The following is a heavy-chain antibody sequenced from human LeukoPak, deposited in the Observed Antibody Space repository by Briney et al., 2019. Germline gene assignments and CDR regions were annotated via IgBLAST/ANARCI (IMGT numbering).Heavy chain of an antibody. Sequence: GGSLRLSCTASGFTFGDYAMSWVRQAPGKGLEWVGFIRSKAYGGTTEYAASVKGRFTISRDDSKSIAYLQMNSLKTEDTAVYYCTAHRSYYYDSSGYYYAFDAFDIWGQGTMVTVSS. J-gene: IGHJ3*02. CDR1: GFTFGDYA. CDR2: IRSKAYGGTT. V-gene: IGHV3-49*04. CDR3: TAHRSYYYDSSGYYYAFDAFDI. D-gene: IGHD3-22*01.